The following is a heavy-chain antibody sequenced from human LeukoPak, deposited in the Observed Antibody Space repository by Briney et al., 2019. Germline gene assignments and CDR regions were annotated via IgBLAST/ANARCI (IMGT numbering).Heavy chain of an antibody. CDR3: ASGLPPGIIDL. Sequence: PGGSLRLSCAASGFTVSSYYMTWVRQAPGKGLEWVSVIFSGGSTYYAASVKGRFTISRDDSKNKLYLKMNSLSAEDTAVYYCASGLPPGIIDLWGGGTRVTVS. D-gene: IGHD1-14*01. CDR1: GFTVSSYY. J-gene: IGHJ5*02. V-gene: IGHV3-53*01. CDR2: IFSGGST.